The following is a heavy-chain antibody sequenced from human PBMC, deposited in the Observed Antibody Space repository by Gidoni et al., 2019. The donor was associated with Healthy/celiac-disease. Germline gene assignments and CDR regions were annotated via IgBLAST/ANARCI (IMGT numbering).Heavy chain of an antibody. Sequence: QVQLVQSWAEVKKPRSSVKVPCKASGGPFSSYAISWVRQAPGQGLEWMGGIIPIFGTANYAQKFQGRVTMTADESTSTAYMEMSSLRSEDTAVYYCARGRGPISLIDYWGQGTLVTVSS. J-gene: IGHJ4*02. CDR1: GGPFSSYA. D-gene: IGHD1-20*01. CDR2: IIPIFGTA. CDR3: ARGRGPISLIDY. V-gene: IGHV1-69*01.